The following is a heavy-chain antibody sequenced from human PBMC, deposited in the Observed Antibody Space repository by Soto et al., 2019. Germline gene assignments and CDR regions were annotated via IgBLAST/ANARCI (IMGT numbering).Heavy chain of an antibody. CDR3: ARDLGFRSGYYTGPGRWFDP. D-gene: IGHD3-3*01. V-gene: IGHV1-18*01. Sequence: ASVNVSCKASGYTFTSYGISWVRQAPGQGLEWMGWISAYNGNTNYAQKLQGRVTMTTDTSTSTAYMELRSLRSDDTAVYYCARDLGFRSGYYTGPGRWFDPWGQGTLGTVSS. J-gene: IGHJ5*02. CDR2: ISAYNGNT. CDR1: GYTFTSYG.